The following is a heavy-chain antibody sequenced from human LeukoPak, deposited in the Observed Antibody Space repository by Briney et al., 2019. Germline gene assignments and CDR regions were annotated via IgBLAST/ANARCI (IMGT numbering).Heavy chain of an antibody. V-gene: IGHV3-53*01. D-gene: IGHD3-10*01. CDR1: GFTVSAHY. J-gene: IGHJ4*02. Sequence: GGSLRLSCAVSGFTVSAHYMSWVRQAPGKGLEWVSVIYSGGSTYYADSVKGRFTISRDNSKNTLYLQMNSLRAEDTAVYYCVTMVRGVIPYDYWGQGTLVTVSS. CDR2: IYSGGST. CDR3: VTMVRGVIPYDY.